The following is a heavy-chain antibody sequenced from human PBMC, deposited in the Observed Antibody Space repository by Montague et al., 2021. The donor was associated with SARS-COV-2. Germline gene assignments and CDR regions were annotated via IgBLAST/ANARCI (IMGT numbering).Heavy chain of an antibody. V-gene: IGHV3-33*08. CDR3: AREYSAPRWFGEYNRYGMDV. D-gene: IGHD3-10*01. J-gene: IGHJ6*02. Sequence: SLRLSCAASGFTFSSYDMHWVRQAPGKGLEWVAVIWYDGSNRYYXDSVKGRFTISRDNSKNTLYLQMNSLRAEDTAVYYCAREYSAPRWFGEYNRYGMDVWGQGTTVTVSS. CDR2: IWYDGSNR. CDR1: GFTFSSYD.